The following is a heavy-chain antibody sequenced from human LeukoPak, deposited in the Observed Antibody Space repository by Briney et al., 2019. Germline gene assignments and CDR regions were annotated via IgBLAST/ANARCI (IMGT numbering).Heavy chain of an antibody. CDR1: GFTFSSSA. J-gene: IGHJ4*02. CDR3: ARDAEGSGSHYQPPFPYYFDY. D-gene: IGHD3-10*01. V-gene: IGHV3-23*01. CDR2: INSSGGRT. Sequence: GGSLRLSCTTSGFTFSSSAMSWVRQAPGKGLEWVSDINSSGGRTYYADSVKGRFTISRDDSKNTLFLQMNSLRAEDTAVYYCARDAEGSGSHYQPPFPYYFDYWGQGTLVTVSS.